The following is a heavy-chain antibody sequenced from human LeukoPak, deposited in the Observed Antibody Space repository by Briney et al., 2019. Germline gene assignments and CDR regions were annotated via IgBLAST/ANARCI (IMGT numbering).Heavy chain of an antibody. Sequence: ASVKVSCKASGYTFTGYYMHWVRQAPGQGLEWMGWINPNSGGTNYTQKFQGRVTMTRDTSISTAYMELSRLRSDDTAVYYCARDPRGYDRSGSGFRFDYWGQGTLVTVSS. CDR2: INPNSGGT. V-gene: IGHV1-2*02. CDR1: GYTFTGYY. D-gene: IGHD3-22*01. CDR3: ARDPRGYDRSGSGFRFDY. J-gene: IGHJ4*02.